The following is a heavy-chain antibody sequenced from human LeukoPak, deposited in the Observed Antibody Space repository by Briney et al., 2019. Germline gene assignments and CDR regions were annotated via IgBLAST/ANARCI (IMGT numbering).Heavy chain of an antibody. CDR3: ARDPPPNYYDSSGQPSD. J-gene: IGHJ4*02. V-gene: IGHV3-7*01. CDR1: GFTFSSYW. D-gene: IGHD3-22*01. Sequence: GGSLRLSCAASGFTFSSYWMSWVRQAPGKGLEWVANIKQDGSEKYYVDSVKGRFTISRDNAKNSLYLQMNSLRAEDTAVYYCARDPPPNYYDSSGQPSDWGQGTLVTVSS. CDR2: IKQDGSEK.